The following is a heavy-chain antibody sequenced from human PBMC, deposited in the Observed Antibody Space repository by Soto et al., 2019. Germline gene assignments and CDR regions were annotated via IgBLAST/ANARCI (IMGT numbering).Heavy chain of an antibody. J-gene: IGHJ6*02. D-gene: IGHD3-3*01. CDR3: ARAKELEPTIFGVVLETYYYYYGMDV. V-gene: IGHV1-69*13. CDR2: IIPIFGTA. CDR1: GGTFSSYA. Sequence: SVKVSCKASGGTFSSYAISWVRQAPGQGLEWMGGIIPIFGTANYAQKFQGRVTITADESTSTAYMELSSLRSEDTAVYYCARAKELEPTIFGVVLETYYYYYGMDVWGQGTTVTVSS.